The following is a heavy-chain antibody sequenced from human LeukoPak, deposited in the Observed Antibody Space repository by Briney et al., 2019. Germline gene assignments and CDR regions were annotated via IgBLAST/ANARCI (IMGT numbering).Heavy chain of an antibody. J-gene: IGHJ3*02. CDR1: GDSISSYS. CDR3: ARSPRDQDAFDI. Sequence: PSETLSLTCTVSGDSISSYSWNWIRQSPGKGLEWIGYLFYTGSTNYNPSLKSRVTISVDTSKNQFSLKLSSVTAADTAVYYCARSPRDQDAFDIWGQGTTVTVSS. CDR2: LFYTGST. D-gene: IGHD2-2*01. V-gene: IGHV4-59*01.